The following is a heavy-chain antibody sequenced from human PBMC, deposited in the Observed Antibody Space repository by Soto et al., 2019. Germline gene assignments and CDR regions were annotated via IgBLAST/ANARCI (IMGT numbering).Heavy chain of an antibody. Sequence: PGGSLRLSCAASGFTFNNYGMHWVRQAPGKGLEWVVVISFDGRNTYYADSVKGRFTISRDNSKNTVFLQMNSLRADDTAIYYCAKGCDYYGSGNHYKIGYRAQRILVTGSS. CDR1: GFTFNNYG. D-gene: IGHD3-10*01. V-gene: IGHV3-30*18. J-gene: IGHJ4*02. CDR3: AKGCDYYGSGNHYKIGY. CDR2: ISFDGRNT.